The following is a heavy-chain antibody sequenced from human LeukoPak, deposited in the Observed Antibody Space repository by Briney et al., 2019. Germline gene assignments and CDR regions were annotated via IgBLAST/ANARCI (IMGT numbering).Heavy chain of an antibody. CDR3: ARVHSSGWRRGTDDAFDI. CDR2: MNPNSGNT. CDR1: GYTFTSYD. Sequence: ASVKVSCKASGYTFTSYDINWVRQATGQGLEWMGWMNPNSGNTGYAQKFQGRVTMTRNTSISTAYMELSSLRSEDTAVYYCARVHSSGWRRGTDDAFDIWGQGTMVTVSS. V-gene: IGHV1-8*01. D-gene: IGHD6-19*01. J-gene: IGHJ3*02.